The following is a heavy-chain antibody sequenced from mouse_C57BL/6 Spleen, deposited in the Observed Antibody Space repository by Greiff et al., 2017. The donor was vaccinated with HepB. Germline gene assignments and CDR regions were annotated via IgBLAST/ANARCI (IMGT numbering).Heavy chain of an antibody. CDR1: GYTFTSYT. CDR3: GRKEHAMDY. Sequence: QVQLQQSGAELARPGASVKMSCKASGYTFTSYTMHWVKQRPGQGLEWIGYINPSSGYTKYNQKFKDKATLTADKSSSTAYMQLGSLTSEDSAVYYCGRKEHAMDYWGQGTSVTVSS. V-gene: IGHV1-4*01. J-gene: IGHJ4*01. CDR2: INPSSGYT.